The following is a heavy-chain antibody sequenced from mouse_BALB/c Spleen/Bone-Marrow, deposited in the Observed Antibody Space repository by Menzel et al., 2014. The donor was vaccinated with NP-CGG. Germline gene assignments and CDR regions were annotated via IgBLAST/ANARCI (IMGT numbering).Heavy chain of an antibody. CDR1: GFNIKDTY. D-gene: IGHD1-1*01. J-gene: IGHJ3*01. CDR2: IDPANGNT. Sequence: VQLQQSGAELVKPGAPVKLSCTASGFNIKDTYMHWVKQRPEQGLEWIGRIDPANGNTKYDPKFQGKATITAGTSSNTAYLQLSSLTSEDTAVYYCASYYYGSSLFAYWGQGTLVTVSA. V-gene: IGHV14-3*02. CDR3: ASYYYGSSLFAY.